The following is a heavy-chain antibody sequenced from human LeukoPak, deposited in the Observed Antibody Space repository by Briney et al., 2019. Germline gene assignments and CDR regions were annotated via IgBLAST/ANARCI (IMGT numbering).Heavy chain of an antibody. CDR2: ISGSGGST. J-gene: IGHJ4*02. CDR3: ARDFRYSSGWYPLDY. CDR1: GFTFSSYA. D-gene: IGHD6-19*01. V-gene: IGHV3-23*01. Sequence: GASLRLSCAASGFTFSSYAMSWVRQAPGKGLEWVSAISGSGGSTYYADSVKGRFTISRDNSKNTLYLQMNSLRAEDTAVYYCARDFRYSSGWYPLDYWGQGTLVTVSS.